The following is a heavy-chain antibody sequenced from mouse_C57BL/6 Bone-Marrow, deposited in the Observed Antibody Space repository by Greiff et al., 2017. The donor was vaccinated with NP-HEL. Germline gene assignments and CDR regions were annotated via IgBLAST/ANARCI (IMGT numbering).Heavy chain of an antibody. CDR2: ILPSIGRT. Sequence: VQLVESGSELRSPGSSVKLSCKDFDSEVFPIAYMSWVRQKPGHGFEWIGGILPSIGRTIYGEKFEDKATLDADTLSNTAYLELNSLTSEDSAIYYCARPSTMVTTSFDYWGQGTTLTVSS. CDR1: DSEVFPIAY. CDR3: ARPSTMVTTSFDY. V-gene: IGHV15-2*01. J-gene: IGHJ2*01. D-gene: IGHD2-2*01.